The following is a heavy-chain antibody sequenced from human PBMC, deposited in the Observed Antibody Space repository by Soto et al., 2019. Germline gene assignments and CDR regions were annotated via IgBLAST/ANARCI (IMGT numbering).Heavy chain of an antibody. J-gene: IGHJ3*02. CDR1: GFTFNDYA. CDR2: LSSRGFST. Sequence: EVQLLESGGDLVQPGGSLRLSCAASGFTFNDYALTWVRQVPGKGLEWVSRLSSRGFSTHYAESVKGRFTISRDNIKNPVYLKMKSLRAEDTAVYYCARDRAFYCSSGICLDAFDIWGQGTLVTVSS. CDR3: ARDRAFYCSSGICLDAFDI. D-gene: IGHD2-2*01. V-gene: IGHV3-23*01.